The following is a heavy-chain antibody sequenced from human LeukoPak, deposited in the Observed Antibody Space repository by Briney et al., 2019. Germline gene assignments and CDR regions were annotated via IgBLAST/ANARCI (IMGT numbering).Heavy chain of an antibody. CDR1: GYTFTGYY. V-gene: IGHV1-2*06. CDR3: ARDPKNFYDSKFDYYHMDV. CDR2: INPNSGGT. J-gene: IGHJ6*03. Sequence: GASVKVSCKASGYTFTGYYMHWVRQAPGQGLEWMGRINPNSGGTNYAQKFQGRVTMTRDTSISTTYLELSSLTSDDTAVYYCARDPKNFYDSKFDYYHMDVWGKGATVTISS. D-gene: IGHD3-22*01.